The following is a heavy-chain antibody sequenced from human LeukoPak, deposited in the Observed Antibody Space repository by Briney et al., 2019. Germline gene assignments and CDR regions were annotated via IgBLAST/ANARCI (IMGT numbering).Heavy chain of an antibody. Sequence: ASVKVSCKASGYTFTNYYIHWVRQAPGQGLEWMGIINPSGGTTSYAQKFQGRVTMTRDTSTNTVYMELSSLSSEDTAVYYCATETEHWGQGTLVTVSS. CDR3: ATETEH. CDR2: INPSGGTT. V-gene: IGHV1-46*01. J-gene: IGHJ4*02. D-gene: IGHD1-14*01. CDR1: GYTFTNYY.